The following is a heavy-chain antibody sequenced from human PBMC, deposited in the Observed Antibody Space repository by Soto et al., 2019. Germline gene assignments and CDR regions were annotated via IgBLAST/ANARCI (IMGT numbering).Heavy chain of an antibody. J-gene: IGHJ1*01. D-gene: IGHD5-12*01. CDR2: IGGSATNS. Sequence: EVQLLESGGGLVQPGGSLRLSCAASGFTFNNYAMSWVRQAPGKGLEWVSVIGGSATNSYYADSVKGRFTISRDNSKNTLYLQMNNLRAEDTAVYYCAKEQYTAYDPYNCWGLGTLVTVSS. CDR1: GFTFNNYA. CDR3: AKEQYTAYDPYNC. V-gene: IGHV3-23*01.